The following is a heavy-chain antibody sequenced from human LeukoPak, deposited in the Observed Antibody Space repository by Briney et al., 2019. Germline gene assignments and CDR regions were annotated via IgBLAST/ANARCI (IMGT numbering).Heavy chain of an antibody. CDR1: GFAFSDSG. J-gene: IGHJ4*02. D-gene: IGHD3-16*01. CDR3: AKITGSITAVDSLDS. V-gene: IGHV3-30*18. Sequence: GGSLRLSCAASGFAFSDSGMHWVRQAPGKGLEWVAVISYDGSNKYYADSVKGRFTISRDNSNNTMYLQMNSLRAEDTAVYYCAKITGSITAVDSLDSWGQGTLVTVSS. CDR2: ISYDGSNK.